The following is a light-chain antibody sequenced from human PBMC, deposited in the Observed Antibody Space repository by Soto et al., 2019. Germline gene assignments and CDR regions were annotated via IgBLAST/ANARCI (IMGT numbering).Light chain of an antibody. CDR1: KTVSIN. J-gene: IGKJ2*01. CDR3: QQYGSSPYT. Sequence: EIVLTQSPATLSLSPGERATLSCRASKTVSINLAWYQQKPGQVPRLLIYDASSRAPGVPARFSGAGSGTDFTLTISSLEPEDSAVYYCQQYGSSPYTFGQGTKLEIK. CDR2: DAS. V-gene: IGKV3-11*01.